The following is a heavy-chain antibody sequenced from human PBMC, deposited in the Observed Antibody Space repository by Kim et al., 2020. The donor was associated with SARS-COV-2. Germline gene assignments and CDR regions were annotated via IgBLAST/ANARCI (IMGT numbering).Heavy chain of an antibody. J-gene: IGHJ3*02. D-gene: IGHD3-10*01. CDR2: ISSSSSYI. CDR1: GFTFSSYS. Sequence: GGSLRLSCAASGFTFSSYSMNWVRQAPGKGLEWVSSISSSSSYIYYADSVKGRFTISRDNAKNSLYLQMNSLRAEDTAVYYCARALLWFGELYAFDIWGQGTMVTVSS. CDR3: ARALLWFGELYAFDI. V-gene: IGHV3-21*01.